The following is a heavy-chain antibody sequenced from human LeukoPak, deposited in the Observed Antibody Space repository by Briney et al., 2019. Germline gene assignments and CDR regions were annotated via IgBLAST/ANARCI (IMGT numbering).Heavy chain of an antibody. CDR2: ISKRGGST. D-gene: IGHD6-19*01. CDR3: AKVKGGSGPFDD. V-gene: IGHV3-23*01. J-gene: IGHJ4*02. Sequence: GGSLRLSCAASGFTFDNYAMTWARQAPGKGLEWVSSISKRGGSTYYADSVKGRFTISRDSSKNTLHLQMNTLRAEDTAVYYCAKVKGGSGPFDDWGQGTLVTVSS. CDR1: GFTFDNYA.